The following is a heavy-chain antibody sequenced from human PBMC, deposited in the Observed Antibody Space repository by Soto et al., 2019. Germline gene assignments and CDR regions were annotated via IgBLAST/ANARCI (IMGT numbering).Heavy chain of an antibody. Sequence: QVQLVESGGGVVQPGRSLRLSCAASGFTFSSYAMHWVRQAPGKGLEWVAVISYDGSNKYYADSVKGRFTISRDNSKNTLYLQMNSLRAEDTAVYYCAREGLWFGELLRDFDYWGQGTLVTVSS. D-gene: IGHD3-10*01. CDR1: GFTFSSYA. CDR2: ISYDGSNK. V-gene: IGHV3-30-3*01. J-gene: IGHJ4*02. CDR3: AREGLWFGELLRDFDY.